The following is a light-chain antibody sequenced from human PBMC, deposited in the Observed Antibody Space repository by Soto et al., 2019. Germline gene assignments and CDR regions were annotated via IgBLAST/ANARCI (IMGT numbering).Light chain of an antibody. V-gene: IGLV1-40*01. CDR1: SSNIGAGYD. CDR2: GNS. Sequence: QSVLTQPPSVSGAPVQRVTISCTGSSSNIGAGYDVHWYQHLPGTAPKLLIYGNSNRPSGVPDRFSGSKSGTSASLAITGLQAEDEADYYCQSYDSSLSGAVFGGGTKLTVL. J-gene: IGLJ2*01. CDR3: QSYDSSLSGAV.